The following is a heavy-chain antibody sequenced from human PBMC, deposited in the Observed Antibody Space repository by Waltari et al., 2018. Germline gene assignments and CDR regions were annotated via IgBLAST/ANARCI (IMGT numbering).Heavy chain of an antibody. Sequence: QVQLQESGTGLVKPSETLSLTCTVSGGSIRSHYWSWIRQPPGKGLEWIGYIYDSGSTNDNPSLRSRVTISVDTSKNQFSLKLSSVTAADTAVYYCARDPSGYVNDAFDSWGQGTMVTVSS. J-gene: IGHJ3*02. CDR2: IYDSGST. V-gene: IGHV4-59*11. CDR1: GGSIRSHY. CDR3: ARDPSGYVNDAFDS. D-gene: IGHD5-12*01.